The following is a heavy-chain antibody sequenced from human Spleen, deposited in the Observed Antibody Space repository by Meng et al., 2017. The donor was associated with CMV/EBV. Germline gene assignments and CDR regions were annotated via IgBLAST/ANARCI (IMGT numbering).Heavy chain of an antibody. CDR2: INHIGST. Sequence: GSLRLSCAVYGGSFSGYYGSWIRQPPGKGLEWIGEINHIGSTNYKPSLKSRVTISVDTSKNQFPLKLSSVTAADTAVYYCAKESSGWQLIDYWGQGTLVTVSS. D-gene: IGHD6-19*01. J-gene: IGHJ4*02. CDR3: AKESSGWQLIDY. CDR1: GGSFSGYY. V-gene: IGHV4-34*01.